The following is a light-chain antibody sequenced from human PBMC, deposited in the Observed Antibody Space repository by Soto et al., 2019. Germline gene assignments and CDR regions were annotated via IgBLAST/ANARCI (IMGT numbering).Light chain of an antibody. CDR1: LSINTW. CDR2: AAS. V-gene: IGKV1-5*01. J-gene: IGKJ5*01. Sequence: EIRLTQSGSLLSAAVGDRVTITCRASLSINTWLAWYQQKPGKAPKLLIYAASTLENGVPSRFSGSGSGTEFTLTISSLQPDDFAPYYCQQYNIYPLPFGQGARL. CDR3: QQYNIYPLP.